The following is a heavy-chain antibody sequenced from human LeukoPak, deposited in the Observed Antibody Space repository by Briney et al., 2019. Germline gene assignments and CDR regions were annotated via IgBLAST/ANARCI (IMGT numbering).Heavy chain of an antibody. V-gene: IGHV3-33*01. CDR3: ARDSAADDNDFDV. D-gene: IGHD6-25*01. J-gene: IGHJ3*01. CDR2: IWSHGNRK. Sequence: GGSLGLSCIPSGFSFSSYGMHWVRQAPGKGLEWVAVIWSHGNRKHHSDSVEGRFAISRDNSKNILYLQMNNLRAEDTALYYCARDSAADDNDFDVWGQGTMVTVSS. CDR1: GFSFSSYG.